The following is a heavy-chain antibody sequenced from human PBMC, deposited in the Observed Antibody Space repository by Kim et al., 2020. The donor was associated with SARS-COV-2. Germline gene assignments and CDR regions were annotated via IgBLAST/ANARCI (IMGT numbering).Heavy chain of an antibody. CDR1: GLNFNTFD. CDR2: IHSSGKT. D-gene: IGHD3-10*01. J-gene: IGHJ6*02. Sequence: GGSLRLSCVASGLNFNTFDMHWVRQLTGGRLEWVSTIHSSGKTFYSDSVKGRCTVSRDNPRNSFHLEISSLRVGDTAMYYCGRGGGTSWFDYFYGVDVWGQGTAVTVSS. V-gene: IGHV3-13*01. CDR3: GRGGGTSWFDYFYGVDV.